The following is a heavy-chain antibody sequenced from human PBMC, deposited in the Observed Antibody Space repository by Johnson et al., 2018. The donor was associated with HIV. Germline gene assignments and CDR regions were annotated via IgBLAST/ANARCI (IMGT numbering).Heavy chain of an antibody. J-gene: IGHJ3*01. Sequence: EVQLVESGGGVVRPGESLRLSCAASGFTFHDNGMTWVRQVSGKGLEWVSVIYSGGSTYYADSVKGRFTISRDNSKNTLYVQMNSLRPEDTAGYYCASGDDDGFWGQGTMVTVSS. CDR1: GFTFHDNG. CDR3: ASGDDDGF. D-gene: IGHD5-12*01. V-gene: IGHV3-66*02. CDR2: IYSGGST.